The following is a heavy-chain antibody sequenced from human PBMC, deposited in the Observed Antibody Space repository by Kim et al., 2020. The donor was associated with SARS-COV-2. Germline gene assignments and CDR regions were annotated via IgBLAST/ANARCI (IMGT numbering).Heavy chain of an antibody. CDR2: IYYSGST. CDR3: ARAVVLLWFGELSNNWFDP. V-gene: IGHV4-31*03. CDR1: GGSISSGGYY. J-gene: IGHJ5*02. Sequence: SETLSLTCTVSGGSISSGGYYWSWIRQHPGKGLEWIGYIYYSGSTYYNPSLKSRVTISVDTSKNQFSLKLSSVTAADTAVYYCARAVVLLWFGELSNNWFDPWGQGTLVTVSS. D-gene: IGHD3-10*01.